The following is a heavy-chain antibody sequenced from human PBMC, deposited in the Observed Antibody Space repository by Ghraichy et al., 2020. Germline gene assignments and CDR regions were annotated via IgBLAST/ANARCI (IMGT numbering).Heavy chain of an antibody. J-gene: IGHJ3*02. CDR2: IYYSGST. D-gene: IGHD5-12*01. V-gene: IGHV4-59*01. CDR3: ARGGLDGSRSVANAFDI. Sequence: SETLSLTCTVSGGSISSYYWSWIRQPPGKGLEWIGYIYYSGSTNYNPSLKSRVTISVDTSKNQFSLKLSSVTAADTAVYYCARGGLDGSRSVANAFDIWGQGTMVTVSS. CDR1: GGSISSYY.